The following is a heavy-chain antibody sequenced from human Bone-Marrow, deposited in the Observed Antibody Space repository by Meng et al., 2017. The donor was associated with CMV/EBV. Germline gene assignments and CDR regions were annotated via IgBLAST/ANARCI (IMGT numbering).Heavy chain of an antibody. CDR1: GFTFSSYA. V-gene: IGHV3-21*01. J-gene: IGHJ4*02. D-gene: IGHD3-22*01. CDR3: ARERYDSSGYYLSDY. Sequence: GESLKISCAASGFTFSSYAMSWVRQAPGKGLEWVSSITSVGTYIYYADSVKGRFTISRDNAKNSLYLQMNSLRAEDTAVYYCARERYDSSGYYLSDYWGQGTLVTVSS. CDR2: ITSVGTYI.